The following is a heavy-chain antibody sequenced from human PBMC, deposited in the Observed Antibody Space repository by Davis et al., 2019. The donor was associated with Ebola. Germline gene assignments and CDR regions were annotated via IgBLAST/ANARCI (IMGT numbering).Heavy chain of an antibody. CDR1: GFTVSSNY. J-gene: IGHJ6*04. CDR3: ARDLLVYAVDYYYYCMDV. D-gene: IGHD2-8*01. CDR2: FYSGGVT. Sequence: GGSLRLSCAASGFTVSSNYMSWVRQAPGKGLEWVSVFYSGGVTYYADSVNGRFTISKDNSKNTLYLQMNSLRAEDTAVYYCARDLLVYAVDYYYYCMDVWGKGTTVTVSS. V-gene: IGHV3-66*01.